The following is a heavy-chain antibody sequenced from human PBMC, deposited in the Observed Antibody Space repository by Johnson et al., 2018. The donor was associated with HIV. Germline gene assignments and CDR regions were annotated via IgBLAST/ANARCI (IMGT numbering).Heavy chain of an antibody. V-gene: IGHV3-30*04. CDR1: GFTFSSYD. CDR2: ISYDGSNK. Sequence: QLVESGGGVVRPGGSLRLSCAASGFTFSSYDMHWVRQAPGKGLEWVAVISYDGSNKYYADSVKGRFTISRDNSKNTLYLQMNSLRAEDTAVYYCAREVKRYAFDIWGQGTMVTVSS. CDR3: AREVKRYAFDI. J-gene: IGHJ3*02.